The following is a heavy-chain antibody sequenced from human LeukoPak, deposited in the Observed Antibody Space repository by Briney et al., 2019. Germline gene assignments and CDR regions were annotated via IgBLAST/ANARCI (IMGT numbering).Heavy chain of an antibody. D-gene: IGHD6-13*01. V-gene: IGHV4-59*12. CDR3: ARDGYSSSWGGIDY. Sequence: PSETLSLTCTVSGGSISRYYWSWIRQPPGKGLEWLGYIYYSGSTYYNPSLKSRVTISVDTSKNQFSLKLSSVTAADTAVYYCARDGYSSSWGGIDYWGQGTLVTVSS. CDR1: GGSISRYY. J-gene: IGHJ4*02. CDR2: IYYSGST.